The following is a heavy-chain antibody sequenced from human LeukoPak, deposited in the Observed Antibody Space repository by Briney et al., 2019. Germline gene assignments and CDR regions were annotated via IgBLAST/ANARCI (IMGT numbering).Heavy chain of an antibody. CDR3: ATDWSLNGAYNRFKY. Sequence: QAGGSLRLSCAASGFTFRTYWMTWVRQAPGKGLEWVANIKPDGSEKYYVESVKGRFTISRDNAKNSLYLQMNSLRVEDGAVYYCATDWSLNGAYNRFKYWGQGTLVTVSS. CDR2: IKPDGSEK. J-gene: IGHJ4*02. V-gene: IGHV3-7*03. D-gene: IGHD2-8*01. CDR1: GFTFRTYW.